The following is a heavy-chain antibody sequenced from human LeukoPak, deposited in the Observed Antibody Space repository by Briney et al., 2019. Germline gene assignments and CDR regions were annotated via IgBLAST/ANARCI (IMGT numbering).Heavy chain of an antibody. Sequence: SETLSLTCSVSGGSIIISGYYWGWIRQPRGKRLEWIGSIYYSGNTYYNPSLESRVTISVDTSKNQFSLKMKSVTAADTALYYCARVIEAADYWGQGTLVTVSS. CDR2: IYYSGNT. D-gene: IGHD2-15*01. V-gene: IGHV4-39*07. CDR3: ARVIEAADY. J-gene: IGHJ4*02. CDR1: GGSIIISGYY.